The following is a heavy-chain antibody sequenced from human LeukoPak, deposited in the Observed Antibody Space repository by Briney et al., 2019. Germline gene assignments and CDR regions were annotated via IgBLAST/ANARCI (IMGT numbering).Heavy chain of an antibody. J-gene: IGHJ4*02. Sequence: GSLRLSCTVSGFPFDDFAVSWLRQAPGKGLEWVGFIRSKAYGGTTEYAASVKGRFTISRDDSKSIAYLQMNSLKTEDTAMYYCSRGGGSGRYYFDYWGQGTLVTVSA. V-gene: IGHV3-49*03. D-gene: IGHD6-19*01. CDR1: GFPFDDFA. CDR2: IRSKAYGGTT. CDR3: SRGGGSGRYYFDY.